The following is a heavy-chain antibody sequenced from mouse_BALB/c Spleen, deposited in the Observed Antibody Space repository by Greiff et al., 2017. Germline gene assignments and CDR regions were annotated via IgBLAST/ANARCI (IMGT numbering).Heavy chain of an antibody. V-gene: IGHV1-4*01. Sequence: LQESGAELARPGASVKMSCKASGYTFTSYTMHWVKQRPGQGLEWIGYINPSSGYTNYNQKFKDKATLTADKSSSTAYMQLSSLTSEDSAVYYCARSPNWDAFAYWGQGTLVTVSA. D-gene: IGHD4-1*01. J-gene: IGHJ3*01. CDR2: INPSSGYT. CDR3: ARSPNWDAFAY. CDR1: GYTFTSYT.